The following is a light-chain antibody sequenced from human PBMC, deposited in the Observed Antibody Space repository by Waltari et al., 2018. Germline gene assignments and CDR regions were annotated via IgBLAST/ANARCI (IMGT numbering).Light chain of an antibody. J-gene: IGLJ3*02. CDR1: SGDIGAYNY. CDR2: GVI. CDR3: MSYTTTITWV. Sequence: QSALTQPASVSASPGQSITISCTGTSGDIGAYNYVSWYQQHPGNAPQLMIYGVIHRPSGVSNRFSGSKSGNTASLTISGLQAEDEAYYYCMSYTTTITWVFGGGTKLTVL. V-gene: IGLV2-14*03.